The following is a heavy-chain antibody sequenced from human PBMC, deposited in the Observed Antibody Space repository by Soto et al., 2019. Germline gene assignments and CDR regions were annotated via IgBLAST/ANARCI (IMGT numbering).Heavy chain of an antibody. CDR1: GFNFSSYG. D-gene: IGHD6-19*01. V-gene: IGHV3-30*18. J-gene: IGHJ5*02. Sequence: QVQLVESGGGVVQPGRSLRLSCAASGFNFSSYGMHWVRQAPGKGLEWVEVISYDGSNKYYADSVKGRFTISRDNSKNTLYLQMNSLRAEDTAVYYCAKGLWQWLVLNWFAPWGQGTLVTVSS. CDR2: ISYDGSNK. CDR3: AKGLWQWLVLNWFAP.